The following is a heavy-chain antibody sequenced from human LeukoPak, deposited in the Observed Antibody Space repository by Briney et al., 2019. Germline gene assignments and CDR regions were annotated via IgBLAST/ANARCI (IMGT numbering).Heavy chain of an antibody. Sequence: GGSLRLSCAASGFIVSSNDVTWVRQAPRKGLEWVSSISSSSSYIYYADSVKGRFTISRDNAKNSLYLQMNSLRAEDTAVYYCARDYYGSGSYYLDYWGQGTLVTVSS. V-gene: IGHV3-21*01. CDR2: ISSSSSYI. J-gene: IGHJ4*02. CDR1: GFIVSSND. CDR3: ARDYYGSGSYYLDY. D-gene: IGHD3-10*01.